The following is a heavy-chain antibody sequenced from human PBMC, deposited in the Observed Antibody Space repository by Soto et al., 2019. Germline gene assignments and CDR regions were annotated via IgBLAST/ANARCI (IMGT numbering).Heavy chain of an antibody. CDR3: VRDVEPAAPLYYYYGMDV. D-gene: IGHD2-2*01. CDR1: GYTFTSYA. J-gene: IGHJ6*02. V-gene: IGHV1-3*01. Sequence: ASVKVSCKASGYTFTSYAMHWVRQAPGQRLEWMGWINAGNGNTKYSQKFQGRVTITRDTSASTAYMELSSLRSEDTAVYYCVRDVEPAAPLYYYYGMDVWGQGTTVTVSS. CDR2: INAGNGNT.